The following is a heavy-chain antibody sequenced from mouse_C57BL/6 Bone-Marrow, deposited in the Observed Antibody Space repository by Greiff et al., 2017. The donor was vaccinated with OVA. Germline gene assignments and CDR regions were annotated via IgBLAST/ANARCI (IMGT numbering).Heavy chain of an antibody. Sequence: DVKLVESGGGLVQPGGSLSLSCAASGFTFTDYYMSWVRQPPGKALEWLGFIRNKANGYTTEYSASVKGRFTISSNNSQSILYLQMNALRAEDSAAYYCARYTLCYGSNSYYFDYWGQGTTLTVSS. D-gene: IGHD1-1*01. J-gene: IGHJ2*01. CDR1: GFTFTDYY. CDR2: IRNKANGYTT. V-gene: IGHV7-3*01. CDR3: ARYTLCYGSNSYYFDY.